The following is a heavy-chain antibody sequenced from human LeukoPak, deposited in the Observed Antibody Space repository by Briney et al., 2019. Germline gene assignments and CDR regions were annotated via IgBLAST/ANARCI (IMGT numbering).Heavy chain of an antibody. Sequence: ASVKVSCKASGYTFTSYDINWVRQATGQGLEWMGWMNPNSGNTGYAQKFQGRVTMTRNTSISTAYMELSSLRSEDTAVYYCARGRGGRVRNYYYYYYMDVWGKGTTVTISS. D-gene: IGHD3-16*01. CDR2: MNPNSGNT. J-gene: IGHJ6*03. CDR1: GYTFTSYD. V-gene: IGHV1-8*01. CDR3: ARGRGGRVRNYYYYYYMDV.